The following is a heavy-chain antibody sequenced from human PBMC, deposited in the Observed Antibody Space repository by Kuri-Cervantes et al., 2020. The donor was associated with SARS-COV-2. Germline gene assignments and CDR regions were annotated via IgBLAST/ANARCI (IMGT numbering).Heavy chain of an antibody. V-gene: IGHV3-21*04. CDR3: AKDPTRNSGSDFDY. CDR2: ISGSSSLV. D-gene: IGHD1-26*01. CDR1: GFTFSRST. J-gene: IGHJ4*02. Sequence: GGSLRLSCAASGFTFSRSTLNWVRQAPGKGLEWLSSISGSSSLVYYADSVKGRFTISRDNSKNTLYLQMNSLRAEDTAVYYCAKDPTRNSGSDFDYWGQGTLVTVSS.